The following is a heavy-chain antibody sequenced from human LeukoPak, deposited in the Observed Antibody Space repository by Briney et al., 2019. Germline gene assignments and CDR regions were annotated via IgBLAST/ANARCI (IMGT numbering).Heavy chain of an antibody. Sequence: ASVKVSCKASGYTFTGYYMHWVRQAPGQGFEWMGWINPNSGGTNYAQKFQGRVTMTRDTSISTAYMELSRLRSDDTAVYYCASSPGIAAAGTFDYWGQGTLVTVSS. CDR2: INPNSGGT. CDR3: ASSPGIAAAGTFDY. CDR1: GYTFTGYY. V-gene: IGHV1-2*02. J-gene: IGHJ4*02. D-gene: IGHD6-13*01.